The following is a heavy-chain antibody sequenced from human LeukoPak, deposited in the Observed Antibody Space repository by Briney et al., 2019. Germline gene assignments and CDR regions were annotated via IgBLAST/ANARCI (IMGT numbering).Heavy chain of an antibody. Sequence: GGSLRLSCAVSGFTFDDYAMHWVRQAPGKGLEWVSLISGDGATTYYADSVKGRFTISRDNSKNTLYLQMNSLRAEDTAVYYCAKDRYYGSGSYYAYYYYGMDVWGQGTTVTVSS. D-gene: IGHD3-10*01. J-gene: IGHJ6*02. CDR1: GFTFDDYA. CDR3: AKDRYYGSGSYYAYYYYGMDV. V-gene: IGHV3-43*02. CDR2: ISGDGATT.